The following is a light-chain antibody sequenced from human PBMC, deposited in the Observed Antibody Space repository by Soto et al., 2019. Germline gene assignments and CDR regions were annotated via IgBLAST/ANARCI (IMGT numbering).Light chain of an antibody. CDR1: QGISNF. Sequence: DIQMTQSPSSLSASVGDRVIITCRARQGISNFLAWYQQKPGKVPKVLIYAASDLQSGVPSRFSGSGSGTDFTLTISSLQPEDVATYYCQKYNSAPLTFGPGTKVDIK. CDR3: QKYNSAPLT. J-gene: IGKJ3*01. V-gene: IGKV1-27*01. CDR2: AAS.